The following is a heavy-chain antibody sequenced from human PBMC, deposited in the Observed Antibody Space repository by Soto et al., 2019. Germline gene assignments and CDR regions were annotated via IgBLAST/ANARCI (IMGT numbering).Heavy chain of an antibody. V-gene: IGHV3-30-3*01. J-gene: IGHJ5*02. CDR2: ISYDGSNK. CDR1: GFTFSSYA. CDR3: ARAAFYGEGSWWFDP. D-gene: IGHD4-17*01. Sequence: QVQLVESGGGVVQPGRSLRLSCAASGFTFSSYAMHWVRQAPGKGLEWVAVISYDGSNKYYADSVKGRFTISRDNSKNTLYLQMNSLRAEDTAVYYCARAAFYGEGSWWFDPWGQGTLVTVSS.